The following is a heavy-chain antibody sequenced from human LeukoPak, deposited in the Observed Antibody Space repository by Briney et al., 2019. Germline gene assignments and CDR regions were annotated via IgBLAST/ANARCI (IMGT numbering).Heavy chain of an antibody. CDR3: ARRGYYYGSGSYYYFDY. V-gene: IGHV4-61*08. CDR1: GGSISTGDYY. CDR2: IYYSGST. D-gene: IGHD3-10*01. J-gene: IGHJ4*02. Sequence: PSETLSLTCTLSGGSISTGDYYWSWIRQPPGKGLEWIGYIYYSGSTNYNPSLKSRVTISVDTSRNQFSLRLSSVTAADTAVYYCARRGYYYGSGSYYYFDYWGQGTLVTVSS.